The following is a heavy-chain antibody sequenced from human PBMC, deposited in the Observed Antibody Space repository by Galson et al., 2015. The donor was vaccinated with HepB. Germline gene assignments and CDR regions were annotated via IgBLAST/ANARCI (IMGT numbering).Heavy chain of an antibody. Sequence: SVKVSCKASGYKFTSYYMHWVRQAPGQGLEWMGIINPSGGSTDYAQKFRGRLTMTRDTSTSTVFMELSSLRSEDTAVCHCARGVLLWDGPDYWGQGTLVTASS. V-gene: IGHV1-46*01. J-gene: IGHJ4*02. D-gene: IGHD3-10*01. CDR3: ARGVLLWDGPDY. CDR1: GYKFTSYY. CDR2: INPSGGST.